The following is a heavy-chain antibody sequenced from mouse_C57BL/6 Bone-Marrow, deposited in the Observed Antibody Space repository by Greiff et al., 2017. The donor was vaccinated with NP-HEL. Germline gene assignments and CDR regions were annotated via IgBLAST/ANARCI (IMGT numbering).Heavy chain of an antibody. CDR1: GFTFSSYA. D-gene: IGHD4-1*01. J-gene: IGHJ4*01. CDR3: TRRTDWDGYYAMDY. CDR2: ISSGGDYI. V-gene: IGHV5-9-1*02. Sequence: DVQLVESGEGLVKPGGSLKLSCAASGFTFSSYAMSWVRQTPEKRLEWVAYISSGGDYIYYADTVKGRFTISRDNARNTLYLQMSSLKSEDTAMYYCTRRTDWDGYYAMDYWGQGTSVTVSS.